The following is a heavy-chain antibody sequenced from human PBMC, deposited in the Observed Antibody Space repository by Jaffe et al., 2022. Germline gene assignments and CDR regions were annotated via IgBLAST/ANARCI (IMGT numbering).Heavy chain of an antibody. Sequence: QVQLVQSGAEVKKPGASVKVSCKASGYTFTSYYMHWVRQAPGQGLEWMGIINPSGGSTSYAQKFQGRVTMTRDTSTSTVYMELSSLRSEDTAVYYCARVRCSGGSCYSYWFDPWGQGTLVTVSS. D-gene: IGHD2-15*01. CDR1: GYTFTSYY. CDR2: INPSGGST. CDR3: ARVRCSGGSCYSYWFDP. J-gene: IGHJ5*02. V-gene: IGHV1-46*03.